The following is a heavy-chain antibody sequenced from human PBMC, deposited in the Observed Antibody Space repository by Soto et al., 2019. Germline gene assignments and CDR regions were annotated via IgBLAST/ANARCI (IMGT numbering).Heavy chain of an antibody. CDR3: VLTYSSGGSQTYYYYYGMDV. Sequence: PGESLKISCKGSGYNFINYWIAWVRQMPGRGLEWMGIIDPGDSHTNYSPSFQGHVTISADKSISTAYLQWSSLKASDTAMYYCVLTYSSGGSQTYYYYYGMDVWGQGTTVTVSS. CDR2: IDPGDSHT. D-gene: IGHD6-19*01. CDR1: GYNFINYW. J-gene: IGHJ6*02. V-gene: IGHV5-51*01.